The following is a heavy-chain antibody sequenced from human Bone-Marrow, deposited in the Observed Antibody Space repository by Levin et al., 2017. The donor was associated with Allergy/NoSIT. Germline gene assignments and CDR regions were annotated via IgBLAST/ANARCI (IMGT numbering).Heavy chain of an antibody. Sequence: GGSLRLSCAASGFTFSSYWMSWVRQAPGKGLEWVANIKQDGSEKYYVDSVKGRFTISRDNAKNSLYLQMNSLRAEDTAVYYCARDRGRAWLFKVGHQSVGWFDPWGQGTLVTVSS. D-gene: IGHD6-19*01. CDR3: ARDRGRAWLFKVGHQSVGWFDP. CDR1: GFTFSSYW. CDR2: IKQDGSEK. J-gene: IGHJ5*02. V-gene: IGHV3-7*01.